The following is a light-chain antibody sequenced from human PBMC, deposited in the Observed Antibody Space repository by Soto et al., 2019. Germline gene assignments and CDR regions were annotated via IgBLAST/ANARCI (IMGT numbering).Light chain of an antibody. CDR1: SSNIGINT. CDR2: SNS. Sequence: QSVLTQPPSASGPPGQRVAISCAGSSSNIGINTVDWYQQLPGTAPKLLIYSNSQRPSGVPSRFSGSKSGTSASLAISGLQSEDEADYFCATWDDSLNGRVFGTGTKVTVL. V-gene: IGLV1-44*01. CDR3: ATWDDSLNGRV. J-gene: IGLJ1*01.